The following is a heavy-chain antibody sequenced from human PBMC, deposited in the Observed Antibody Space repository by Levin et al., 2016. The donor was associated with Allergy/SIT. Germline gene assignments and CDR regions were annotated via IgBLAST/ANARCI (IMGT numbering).Heavy chain of an antibody. V-gene: IGHV1-18*01. D-gene: IGHD3-9*01. CDR3: AIGALYFES. J-gene: IGHJ4*02. CDR2: ISVYNGVT. Sequence: WVRQAPGQGPEWLGWISVYNGVTKYSQKFQDRVSMTTDASGRTVYMELRSLTSDDTAVYYCAIGALYFESWGQGSLVTVSS.